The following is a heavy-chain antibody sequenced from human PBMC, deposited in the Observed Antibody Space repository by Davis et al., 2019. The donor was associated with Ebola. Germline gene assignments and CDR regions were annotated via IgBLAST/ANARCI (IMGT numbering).Heavy chain of an antibody. V-gene: IGHV3-15*01. J-gene: IGHJ4*02. Sequence: ESLKISCAASGFTFSNAWMSWVRQAPGKGLEWVGRIKSKTDGGTTDYAAPVKGRFTISRDDSKNTLYLQMNSLKTEDTAVYYCTTLPWYYDFWSGYFGYWGQGTLVTVSS. CDR3: TTLPWYYDFWSGYFGY. CDR1: GFTFSNAW. CDR2: IKSKTDGGTT. D-gene: IGHD3-3*01.